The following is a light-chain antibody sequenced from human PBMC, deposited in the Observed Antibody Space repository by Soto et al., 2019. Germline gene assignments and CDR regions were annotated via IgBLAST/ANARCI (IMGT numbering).Light chain of an antibody. CDR1: QSFSSNF. J-gene: IGKJ4*01. Sequence: EIVLTQSPGTLSLSPGERATLSCRASQSFSSNFLAWYQLRPGQAPRLLFYGSSSRATGIPDRFSGSGSGTDFTLTISRLEPEDFAVYFCHQYSSSITFGGGTRVEVK. V-gene: IGKV3-20*01. CDR2: GSS. CDR3: HQYSSSIT.